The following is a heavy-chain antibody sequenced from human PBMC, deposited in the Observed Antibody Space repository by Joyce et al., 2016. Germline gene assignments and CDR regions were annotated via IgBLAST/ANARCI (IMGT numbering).Heavy chain of an antibody. CDR1: VGSVRTGTYY. J-gene: IGHJ4*02. CDR3: ARLKPDDYYTPLPAYFRGESFDF. Sequence: QVRLQESGPGLVRPSQTLSLTCTVSVGSVRTGTYYWGWLRQLPGKGLECIGYVYYTGRVYYNPSLKSRLALSVDTSKNQFSLKVSSVTAADTAVYFCARLKPDDYYTPLPAYFRGESFDFWGQGAVVTVSS. D-gene: IGHD3-9*01. CDR2: VYYTGRV. V-gene: IGHV4-31*03.